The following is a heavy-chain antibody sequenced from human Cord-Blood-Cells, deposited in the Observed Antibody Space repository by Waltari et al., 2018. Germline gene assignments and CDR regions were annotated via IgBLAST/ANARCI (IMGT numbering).Heavy chain of an antibody. Sequence: QVQLVESGGGVVQPGRSLRLSCAASGFTFSSYGMHWVRQAPSKGLEGGEVIRYDGMNKYYAASVKGRFTISRDNSKNTLYLQMNSLRAEDTAVYYCARDSSGYFDYWGQGTLVTVSS. V-gene: IGHV3-33*01. CDR2: IRYDGMNK. CDR1: GFTFSSYG. D-gene: IGHD6-19*01. J-gene: IGHJ4*02. CDR3: ARDSSGYFDY.